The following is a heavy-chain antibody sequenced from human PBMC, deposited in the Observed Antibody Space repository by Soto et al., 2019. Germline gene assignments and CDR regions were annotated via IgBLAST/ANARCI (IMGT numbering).Heavy chain of an antibody. CDR3: AKDYGSGTTFFDY. Sequence: PGGSLRLSCAASGFTFSSYARSWVRQAPGKGLEWVSGLTGGGGTTYHADSVKGRFTISRDNSKNTLYLQMNSLRAEDTAVYYCAKDYGSGTTFFDYWGQGTLVTVSS. D-gene: IGHD3-10*01. CDR1: GFTFSSYA. CDR2: LTGGGGTT. J-gene: IGHJ4*02. V-gene: IGHV3-23*01.